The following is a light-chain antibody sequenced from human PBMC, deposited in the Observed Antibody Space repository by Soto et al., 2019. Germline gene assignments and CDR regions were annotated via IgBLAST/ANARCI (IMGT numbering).Light chain of an antibody. J-gene: IGKJ1*01. CDR3: HQYNGWTRT. V-gene: IGKV3-15*01. CDR1: QSVSSN. Sequence: EIVMTQPPATLSVSPGERATLSCRAIQSVSSNLSWYQQPPVQAPRVXIYGASTREAGFPARCSSSGAGTECTRTISSLQYADVAVDDCHQYNGWTRTFGPGTKVDIK. CDR2: GAS.